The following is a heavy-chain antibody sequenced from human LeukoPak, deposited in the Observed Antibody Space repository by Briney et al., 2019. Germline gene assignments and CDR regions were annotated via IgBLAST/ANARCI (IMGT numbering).Heavy chain of an antibody. J-gene: IGHJ4*02. Sequence: SGPALVNPTQPLIQSCSFSGVSLTASGMCGNGIRGPQGMVLEWVARIDWENDKYCCPSLKTTLTISKDTSTNQVVLTMTNMDPVDTATYSCAPLKWGSKSFDYWGQGTLVTVSS. V-gene: IGHV2-70*11. D-gene: IGHD1-26*01. CDR3: APLKWGSKSFDY. CDR1: GVSLTASGMC. CDR2: IDWENDK.